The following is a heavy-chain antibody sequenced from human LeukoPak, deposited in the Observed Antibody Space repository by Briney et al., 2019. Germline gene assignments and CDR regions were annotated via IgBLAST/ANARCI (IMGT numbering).Heavy chain of an antibody. V-gene: IGHV4-38-2*02. Sequence: PETLSLTCAVSGYSISSGYYWGWIRQPPGKGLEWIGSIYHSGSTYYNPSLKSRVTISVDTSKNQFSLKLSSVTAADTAVYYCAIDYGDHGGWGQGTLVTVSS. CDR2: IYHSGST. D-gene: IGHD4-17*01. CDR3: AIDYGDHGG. J-gene: IGHJ4*02. CDR1: GYSISSGYY.